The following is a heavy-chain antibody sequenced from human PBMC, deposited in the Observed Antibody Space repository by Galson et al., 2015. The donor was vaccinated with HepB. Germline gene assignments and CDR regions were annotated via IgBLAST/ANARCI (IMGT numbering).Heavy chain of an antibody. CDR2: ISGSGGST. V-gene: IGHV3-23*01. CDR3: ARDFRGRDAFDI. J-gene: IGHJ3*02. D-gene: IGHD3-10*01. Sequence: SLRLSCAASGFTFSSYAMSWVRQAPGKGLEWVSAISGSGGSTYYADSVKGRFTISRDNSKNTLYLQMNSLRAEDTAVYYCARDFRGRDAFDIWGQGTMVTVSS. CDR1: GFTFSSYA.